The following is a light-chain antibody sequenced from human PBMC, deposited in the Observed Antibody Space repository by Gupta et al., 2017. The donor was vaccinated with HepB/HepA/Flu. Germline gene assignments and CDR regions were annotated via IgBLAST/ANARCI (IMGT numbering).Light chain of an antibody. J-gene: IGKJ3*01. CDR3: QPRSNGPPRVT. CDR2: HAS. V-gene: IGKV3-11*01. CDR1: QSVSSY. Sequence: EIVLTQSPATLSSSPGERATLSCRASQSVSSYLAWYQQKPGQAPRLLIYHASNRATGIPARFSGSGSGTDFTLTISSLEPEDFAVYYCQPRSNGPPRVTFGPGTKVDIK.